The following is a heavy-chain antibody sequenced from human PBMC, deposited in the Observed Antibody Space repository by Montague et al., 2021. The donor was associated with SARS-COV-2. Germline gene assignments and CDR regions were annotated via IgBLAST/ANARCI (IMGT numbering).Heavy chain of an antibody. CDR1: GGSISSINW. V-gene: IGHV4-4*02. CDR3: ARTGYSSGWHSFDY. Sequence: SETLSLTCVVSGGSISSINWWSWFRQPPGKGLEWIGEIYHSGSTNYNPSLKSRVIISVDKSNNQFSLKLSSVTAAETAVYYCARTGYSSGWHSFDYWGQGTLVTVSS. J-gene: IGHJ4*02. D-gene: IGHD6-19*01. CDR2: IYHSGST.